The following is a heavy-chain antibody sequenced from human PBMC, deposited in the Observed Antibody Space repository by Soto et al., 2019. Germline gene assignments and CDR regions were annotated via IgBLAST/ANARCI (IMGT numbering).Heavy chain of an antibody. Sequence: PGGSLRLSCAASGFTFSDYYMSWIRQAPGKGLEWVSYITRSSTYTNYADSVKGRFTISRDNAKNSLYLQMNSLRAEDTAVYYCARGNYGGFDYWGQGTLVTVSA. CDR3: ARGNYGGFDY. D-gene: IGHD4-17*01. V-gene: IGHV3-11*06. J-gene: IGHJ4*02. CDR2: ITRSSTYT. CDR1: GFTFSDYY.